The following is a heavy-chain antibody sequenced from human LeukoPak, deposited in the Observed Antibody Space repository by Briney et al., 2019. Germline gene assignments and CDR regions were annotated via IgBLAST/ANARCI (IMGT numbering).Heavy chain of an antibody. J-gene: IGHJ4*02. D-gene: IGHD5-12*01. Sequence: GGPLRLSCAASGFTFSSYGMHWVRQAPGKGLEWVAVIWYDGSNKYYADSVKGRFTISRDNSKNTLYLQMNSLRAEDTAVYYCARGLLRYSGYDYGFDYWGQGTLVTVSS. CDR2: IWYDGSNK. V-gene: IGHV3-33*01. CDR3: ARGLLRYSGYDYGFDY. CDR1: GFTFSSYG.